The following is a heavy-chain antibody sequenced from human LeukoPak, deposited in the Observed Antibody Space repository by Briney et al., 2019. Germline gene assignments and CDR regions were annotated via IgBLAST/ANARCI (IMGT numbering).Heavy chain of an antibody. D-gene: IGHD2-15*01. CDR2: LYHSGST. Sequence: SETLSLTCSVSGYSISSGYYWGWIRQAPGKGLEWIGNLYHSGSTYYNPSLKSRVSISVDKSKNQFSLKLSSVTAADTAVYYCARDSLGGRWYRNFDYWGQGTLVTVSS. CDR1: GYSISSGYY. J-gene: IGHJ4*02. V-gene: IGHV4-38-2*02. CDR3: ARDSLGGRWYRNFDY.